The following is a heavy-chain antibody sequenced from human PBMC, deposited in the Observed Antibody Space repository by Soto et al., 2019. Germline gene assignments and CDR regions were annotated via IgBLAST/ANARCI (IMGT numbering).Heavy chain of an antibody. CDR1: GFTFNSYA. D-gene: IGHD3-3*02. CDR2: ISASGGST. V-gene: IGHV3-23*01. CDR3: AKGAAISWKRYFSYMDI. Sequence: GGSLRLSCAASGFTFNSYAMCWVRQAPGKGLEWVSAISASGGSTYYADSVKGRFTISRDNSKNTLYLQMNSLRAEDTAVYYCAKGAAISWKRYFSYMDIWGKGTTVTVSS. J-gene: IGHJ6*03.